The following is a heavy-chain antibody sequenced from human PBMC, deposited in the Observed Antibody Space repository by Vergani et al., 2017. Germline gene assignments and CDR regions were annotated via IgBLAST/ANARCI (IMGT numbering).Heavy chain of an antibody. CDR1: GFTFSSYD. J-gene: IGHJ4*02. Sequence: EVQLVESGGGLVQPGGSLRLSCAASGFTFSSYDMHWVRQATGKGLEWVSAIGTAGDTYYPGSVKGRFTISRENAKNSLYLQMNSLRAEDTAVYYCAKDVRTTVPTDEEDYWGQGTLVTVSS. CDR3: AKDVRTTVPTDEEDY. D-gene: IGHD4-17*01. V-gene: IGHV3-13*01. CDR2: IGTAGDT.